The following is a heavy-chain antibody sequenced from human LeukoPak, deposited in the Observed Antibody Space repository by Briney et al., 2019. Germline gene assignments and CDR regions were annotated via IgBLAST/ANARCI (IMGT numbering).Heavy chain of an antibody. J-gene: IGHJ4*02. Sequence: GRSLRLSCAASVFSFNSYPMHWVRQAPGKGLEWVAVISNDGNNKYYADSVKGRFTISRDNSNNTLSLQMNGLRVEDTAVYYCARPDDSESFYRANHYWGRGTLVPVP. CDR3: ARPDDSESFYRANHY. CDR1: VFSFNSYP. D-gene: IGHD3-10*01. CDR2: ISNDGNNK. V-gene: IGHV3-30*04.